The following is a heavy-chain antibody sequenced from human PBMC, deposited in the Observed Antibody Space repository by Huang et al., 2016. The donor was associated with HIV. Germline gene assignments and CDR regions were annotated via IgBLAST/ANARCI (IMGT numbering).Heavy chain of an antibody. D-gene: IGHD1-26*01. CDR1: GFSFSTYG. V-gene: IGHV3-30*18. Sequence: VQLVESGGGVVQPGRSLRLAWAASGFSFSTYGLHWVRQAPGKGLEWVAVISYDGSNKYYAHSVKGRFTISRDTSENKVYLQMNSLRHEDTAVYYCAKDGADEEWDIDYWGQGTLVTVPS. J-gene: IGHJ4*02. CDR3: AKDGADEEWDIDY. CDR2: ISYDGSNK.